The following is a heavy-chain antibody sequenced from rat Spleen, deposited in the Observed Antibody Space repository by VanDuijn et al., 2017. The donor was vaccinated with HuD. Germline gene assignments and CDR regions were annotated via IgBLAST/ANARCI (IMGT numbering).Heavy chain of an antibody. J-gene: IGHJ2*01. D-gene: IGHD1-8*01. CDR2: ISTVGDST. V-gene: IGHV5-27*01. Sequence: EVQLVESGGGLVQPGRSLKLSCAASGFTFSNYYMAWVRPAPTKGLEWVAYISTVGDSTYYRDSVKGRFTISRDNAKSTLYLQMDSLRSEDTATYYCTTPLTTVATSYFDYWGQGVMVTVSS. CDR1: GFTFSNYY. CDR3: TTPLTTVATSYFDY.